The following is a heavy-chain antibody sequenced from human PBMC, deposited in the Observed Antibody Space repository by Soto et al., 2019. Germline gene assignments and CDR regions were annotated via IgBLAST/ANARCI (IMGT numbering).Heavy chain of an antibody. J-gene: IGHJ4*02. D-gene: IGHD2-8*01. CDR3: AKAENYCTNGVCYTDY. Sequence: QVQLVESGGGVVQPGRSLRLSCAASGFTFSSYGMHWVRQAPGKGLEWVAVISYDGSNKYYADSVKGRFTISRDNSKNTLYLQMNSLRAEDTAVYYCAKAENYCTNGVCYTDYWGQGTLVTVSS. CDR2: ISYDGSNK. CDR1: GFTFSSYG. V-gene: IGHV3-30*18.